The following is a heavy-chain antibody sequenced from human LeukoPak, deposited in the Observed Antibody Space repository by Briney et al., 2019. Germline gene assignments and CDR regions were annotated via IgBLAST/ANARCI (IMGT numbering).Heavy chain of an antibody. Sequence: SETLSLTCTVSGGSISSYYWSWIRQPPGNGLEWIGYIYYSGSTNYNPSLKSRVTISVDTSKNQFSLKLSSVTAADTAVYYCARGPTYYYDSSGYYYPLDYWGQGTLVTVSS. CDR1: GGSISSYY. D-gene: IGHD3-22*01. V-gene: IGHV4-59*01. CDR3: ARGPTYYYDSSGYYYPLDY. CDR2: IYYSGST. J-gene: IGHJ4*02.